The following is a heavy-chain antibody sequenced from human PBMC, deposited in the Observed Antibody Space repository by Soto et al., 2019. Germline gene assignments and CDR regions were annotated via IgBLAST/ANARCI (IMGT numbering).Heavy chain of an antibody. J-gene: IGHJ6*02. CDR3: ASPTSPGIAARYYYYGMDV. V-gene: IGHV3-30*04. CDR2: ISYDGSNK. CDR1: GFTFSSYA. Sequence: GGSLRLSCAASGFTFSSYAMHWVRQAPGKGLEWVAVISYDGSNKYYADSVKGRFTISRDKSKNTLYLQMNSLRAEDTAVYYCASPTSPGIAARYYYYGMDVWGQGTTVTVSS. D-gene: IGHD6-25*01.